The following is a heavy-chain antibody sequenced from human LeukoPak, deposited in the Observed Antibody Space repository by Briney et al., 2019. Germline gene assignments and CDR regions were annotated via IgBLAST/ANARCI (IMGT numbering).Heavy chain of an antibody. CDR2: IYYSGST. Sequence: SETLSLTCAVSGYSISSGYYWSWIRQPPGKGLEWIGYIYYSGSTYYNPSLKSRVTISVDTSKNQFSLKLSSVTAADTAVYYCARVHDFWSGYYTNFDYWGQGTLVTVSS. J-gene: IGHJ4*02. CDR1: GYSISSGYY. D-gene: IGHD3-3*01. V-gene: IGHV4-30-4*08. CDR3: ARVHDFWSGYYTNFDY.